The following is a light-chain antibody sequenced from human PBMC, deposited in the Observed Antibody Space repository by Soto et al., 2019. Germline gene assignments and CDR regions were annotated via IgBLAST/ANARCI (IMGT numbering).Light chain of an antibody. J-gene: IGKJ4*01. Sequence: DIVMTQSPDSLAVSLGERATINCKSSQSVLYSSNNKNYLAWYQQKPGQPPKLLIYWASTRESGVPDRFRGSGSGTDFTLTINSLQAEDVAVYYCQQYYGIPLTFGGGTKVEIK. CDR2: WAS. CDR1: QSVLYSSNNKNY. V-gene: IGKV4-1*01. CDR3: QQYYGIPLT.